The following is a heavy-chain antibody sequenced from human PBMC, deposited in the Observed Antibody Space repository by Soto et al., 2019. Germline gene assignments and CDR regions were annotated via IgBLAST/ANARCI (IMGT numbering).Heavy chain of an antibody. V-gene: IGHV1-69*13. D-gene: IGHD3-22*01. CDR3: AIIEGLTYYYDSSGPPLFDY. J-gene: IGHJ4*02. CDR2: IIPIFGTA. Sequence: GASVKVSCKASGGTFSSYAISWVRQAPGQGLEWMGGIIPIFGTANYAQKFQGRVTITADESTSTAYTELSSLRSEDTAVYYCAIIEGLTYYYDSSGPPLFDYWGQGTLVTVSS. CDR1: GGTFSSYA.